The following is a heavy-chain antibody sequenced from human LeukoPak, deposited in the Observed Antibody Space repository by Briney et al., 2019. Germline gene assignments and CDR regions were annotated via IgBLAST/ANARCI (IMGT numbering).Heavy chain of an antibody. CDR2: ISYDGTNK. V-gene: IGHV3-30-3*01. D-gene: IGHD7-27*01. CDR1: GFTFSTYA. Sequence: GGSLRLSCAASGFTFSTYAMHWVRQAPGKGLEWVAFISYDGTNKYCADSVKGRFTISRDNSKNTLYLQMNSLRAEDTALYYCAREVLTGYAFDIWGQGTMVTVSS. CDR3: AREVLTGYAFDI. J-gene: IGHJ3*02.